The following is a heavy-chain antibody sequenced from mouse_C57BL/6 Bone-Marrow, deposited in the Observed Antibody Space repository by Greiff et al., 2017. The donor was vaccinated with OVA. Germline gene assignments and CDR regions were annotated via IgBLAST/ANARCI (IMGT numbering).Heavy chain of an antibody. D-gene: IGHD1-1*01. CDR3: ARAYYYGIGRYFDV. CDR2: IYPGDGDT. Sequence: VQLQQSGPELVKPGASVKISCKASGYAFSSSWMNWVKQRPGKGLEWIGRIYPGDGDTNYNGKFKGKATLTADKSSSTAYMQLSSLTSEDSAVYFCARAYYYGIGRYFDVWGTGTTVTVSS. V-gene: IGHV1-82*01. CDR1: GYAFSSSW. J-gene: IGHJ1*03.